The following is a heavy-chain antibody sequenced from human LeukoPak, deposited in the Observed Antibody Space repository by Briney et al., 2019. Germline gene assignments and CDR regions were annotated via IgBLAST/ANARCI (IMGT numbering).Heavy chain of an antibody. Sequence: KASETLSLTCTVSGGSISSGSYYWSWIRQPAGKGLEWIGRIYTSGSTNYNPSLKSRVTISVDTSKNQFSLKLRSVTAADTAVYYCARGHSIEPYYYYYYMDVWGKGTTVTVSS. CDR3: ARGHSIEPYYYYYYMDV. CDR2: IYTSGST. D-gene: IGHD4-11*01. V-gene: IGHV4-61*02. CDR1: GGSISSGSYY. J-gene: IGHJ6*03.